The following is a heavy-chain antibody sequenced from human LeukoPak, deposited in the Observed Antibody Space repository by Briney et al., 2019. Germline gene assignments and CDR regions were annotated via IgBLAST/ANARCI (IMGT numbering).Heavy chain of an antibody. V-gene: IGHV3-53*01. CDR3: VRLLPASRHYFDY. Sequence: GGSLRLSCAASGLIVSSDYLAWVRQAPGKGLEWISVIYGGGATYYADSVRGRFTISRDNSKDELFLQMNSLRVEDTAVYHCVRLLPASRHYFDYWGQGTLVTVSS. D-gene: IGHD6-6*01. CDR1: GLIVSSDY. J-gene: IGHJ4*02. CDR2: IYGGGAT.